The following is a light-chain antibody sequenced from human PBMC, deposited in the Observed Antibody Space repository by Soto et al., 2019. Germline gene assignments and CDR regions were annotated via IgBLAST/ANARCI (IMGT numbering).Light chain of an antibody. V-gene: IGKV3-20*01. CDR1: ESVSSSC. Sequence: EIVLTQSPGTLSLSPGERATLSCRASESVSSSCLAWYQQKPGQAPRLLIYGASSRATGIPDRFSGSGSGTDFTLTISRLEPEDFALYYCHQYGSSLLTFGGGTKVEIK. CDR2: GAS. CDR3: HQYGSSLLT. J-gene: IGKJ4*01.